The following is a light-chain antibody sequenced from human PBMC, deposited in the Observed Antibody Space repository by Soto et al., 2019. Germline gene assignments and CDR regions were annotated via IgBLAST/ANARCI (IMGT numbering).Light chain of an antibody. CDR2: AAS. J-gene: IGKJ1*01. CDR1: QGISNY. Sequence: DIQMTQSPSSLSASVGDRVTITCLASQGISNYLAWYQQKPGKVPKLLIYAASTLQSGVPSRFSGSGSGTDFTLTISSLQPEDVATYYCQKYNGAPPWTFGPGTKVDI. V-gene: IGKV1-27*01. CDR3: QKYNGAPPWT.